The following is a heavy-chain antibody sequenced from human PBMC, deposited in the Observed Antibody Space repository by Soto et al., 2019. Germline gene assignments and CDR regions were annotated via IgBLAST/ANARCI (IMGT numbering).Heavy chain of an antibody. CDR2: IYYSGST. Sequence: QLQLQESGPGLVKPSETLSLTCTVSGGSISSSYYWGWIRQPPGKGLEWIGSIYYSGSTYYNPSLNSRVTISVDTSKNQFSLKLSSVTAADTAVYYCATGWFGESQHWGQGTLVTVSS. V-gene: IGHV4-39*01. J-gene: IGHJ1*01. CDR3: ATGWFGESQH. D-gene: IGHD3-10*01. CDR1: GGSISSSYY.